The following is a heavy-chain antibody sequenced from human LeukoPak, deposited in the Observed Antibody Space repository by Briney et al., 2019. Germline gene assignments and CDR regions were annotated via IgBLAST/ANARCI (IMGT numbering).Heavy chain of an antibody. CDR3: ARGKTATTSLNY. Sequence: GGSLRLSCAASGFTFNKYAIHWVRQAPGKGLEWVSVISYDGNSTYYADSVRGRFTISRDNSKNSLYLQVSSLRPEDTAVYYCARGKTATTSLNYWGQGTLVTVSS. J-gene: IGHJ4*02. V-gene: IGHV3-30-3*01. D-gene: IGHD1-14*01. CDR2: ISYDGNST. CDR1: GFTFNKYA.